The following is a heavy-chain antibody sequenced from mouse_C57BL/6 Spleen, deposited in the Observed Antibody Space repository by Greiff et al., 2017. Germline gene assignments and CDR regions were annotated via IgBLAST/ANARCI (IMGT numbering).Heavy chain of an antibody. CDR2: IYPRSGNT. V-gene: IGHV1-81*01. D-gene: IGHD2-4*01. CDR1: GYTFTSYG. Sequence: VQLQQSGAELARPGASVKLSCKASGYTFTSYGISWVKQRPGQGLEWIGEIYPRSGNTYYNEKFKGKATLTADKSSSTAYMELRSLTSEDSAVYFCARDDYPLYYYAMDYWGQGTSVTVSS. CDR3: ARDDYPLYYYAMDY. J-gene: IGHJ4*01.